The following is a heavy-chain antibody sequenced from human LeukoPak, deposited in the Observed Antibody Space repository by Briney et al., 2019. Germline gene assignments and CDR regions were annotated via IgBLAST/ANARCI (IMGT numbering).Heavy chain of an antibody. Sequence: GGSLRLSCAASGFTFSSYSMNWVRQAPGKGLEWVSSISSSSSYIYYADSVKGRFTISRDNAKNSLYLQMNSLRAEDTAVYYCARGGTEGSSFIYSDYWGQGTLVTVSS. V-gene: IGHV3-21*01. CDR2: ISSSSSYI. J-gene: IGHJ4*02. CDR3: ARGGTEGSSFIYSDY. D-gene: IGHD6-13*01. CDR1: GFTFSSYS.